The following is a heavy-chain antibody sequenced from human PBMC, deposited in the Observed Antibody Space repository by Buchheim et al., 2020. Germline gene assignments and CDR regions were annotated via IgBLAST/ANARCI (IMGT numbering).Heavy chain of an antibody. CDR3: ARVGYDILTGYQGGDFDS. Sequence: QLQLQESGPGLVKPSETLSLTCTVSGGSITSSSYYWGWIRQPPGKGLEWIGSIYYSGSTYYNPSLKRRVTISVHTSKNQSSLRLSSVTAADTAVYYCARVGYDILTGYQGGDFDSWGQGTL. D-gene: IGHD3-9*01. V-gene: IGHV4-39*07. J-gene: IGHJ4*02. CDR1: GGSITSSSYY. CDR2: IYYSGST.